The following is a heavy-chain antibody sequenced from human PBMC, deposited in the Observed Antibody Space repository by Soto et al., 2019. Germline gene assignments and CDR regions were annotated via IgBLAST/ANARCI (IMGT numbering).Heavy chain of an antibody. CDR3: ARVSAGCSTTSCYLED. V-gene: IGHV4-4*02. CDR1: GDSISSSNW. CDR2: THPRGST. D-gene: IGHD2-2*01. Sequence: SETLSLTCTVSGDSISSSNWWNWVRQAPGKGLEWIGETHPRGSTNYHPSLKSRVIISVDKSKNQFSLILSSVTAADTAVYFCARVSAGCSTTSCYLEDWGRGILVTV. J-gene: IGHJ4*02.